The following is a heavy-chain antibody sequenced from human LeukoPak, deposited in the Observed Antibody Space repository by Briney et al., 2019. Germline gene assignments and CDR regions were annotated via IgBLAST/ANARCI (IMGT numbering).Heavy chain of an antibody. Sequence: ESLRLSCAASGFTFSTYAMNWVRQAPGKGLEWVSGISGSGGSTWYADSVKGRFTISRDNSKNTLYLQMNRLRAEDTATYYCAKYRTGPPYGLDVWGQGTTVTVSS. CDR2: ISGSGGST. D-gene: IGHD1-26*01. CDR3: AKYRTGPPYGLDV. CDR1: GFTFSTYA. V-gene: IGHV3-23*01. J-gene: IGHJ6*02.